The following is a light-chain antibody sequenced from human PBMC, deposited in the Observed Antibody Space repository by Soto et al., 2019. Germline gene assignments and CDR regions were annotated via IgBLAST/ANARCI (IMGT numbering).Light chain of an antibody. CDR1: QSISSS. CDR2: DAS. CDR3: QQRANWPPWT. Sequence: VLTQSPATLSLSPGERATLSCRASQSISSSLAWYQQKPGQPPRLLIYDASNRATGIPARFSGSGSGTDFTVTISSLEPEDFAVYYCQQRANWPPWTFGQGTKVEIK. J-gene: IGKJ1*01. V-gene: IGKV3-11*01.